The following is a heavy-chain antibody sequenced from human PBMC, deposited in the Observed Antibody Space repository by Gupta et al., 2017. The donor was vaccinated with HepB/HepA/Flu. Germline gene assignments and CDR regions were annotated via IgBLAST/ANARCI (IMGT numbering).Heavy chain of an antibody. J-gene: IGHJ1*01. CDR3: ARGETGTLLRKYFQH. V-gene: IGHV3-20*04. CDR2: INWNGGST. D-gene: IGHD1-1*01. Sequence: EVQLVASGGGVVRPGGSLRPSCAAAGFTFDDYGMNWVRQAPGKGLEWVSGINWNGGSTGYADSVKGRFTISRDNAKNSLYLQMNSRRAEDTALYYCARGETGTLLRKYFQHWGQGTLVTVSS. CDR1: GFTFDDYG.